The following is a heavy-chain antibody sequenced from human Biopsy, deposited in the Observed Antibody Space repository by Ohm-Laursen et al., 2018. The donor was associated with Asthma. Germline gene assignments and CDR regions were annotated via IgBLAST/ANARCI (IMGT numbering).Heavy chain of an antibody. CDR3: AKRRGYSGHDNDY. V-gene: IGHV3-30*18. Sequence: SLRLSCSVTGFMFRSFGMHWVRQAPGKGLEWVAVISYDGNHKFYEDSVKGRFTISRDNSKNTLYLQMNSLRTEDTAVYYCAKRRGYSGHDNDYWGQGTLVIVSS. J-gene: IGHJ4*02. CDR1: GFMFRSFG. D-gene: IGHD5-12*01. CDR2: ISYDGNHK.